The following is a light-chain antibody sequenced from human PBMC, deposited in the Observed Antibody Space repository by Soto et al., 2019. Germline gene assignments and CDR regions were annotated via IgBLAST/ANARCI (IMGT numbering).Light chain of an antibody. J-gene: IGKJ5*01. CDR3: QQYHGWPMT. Sequence: DIQMTQSPSSLSASVGDRVTITCRASQDISNYLNWYQQKPGKAPKLLIYDASNLETGVPSRFSGSGSGTEFTLTISSLQSEDFAVYYCQQYHGWPMTFGQGTLLEIK. CDR2: DAS. CDR1: QDISNY. V-gene: IGKV1-33*01.